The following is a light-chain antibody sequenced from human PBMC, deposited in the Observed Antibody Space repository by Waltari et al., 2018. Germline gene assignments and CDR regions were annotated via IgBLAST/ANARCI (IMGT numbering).Light chain of an antibody. CDR3: QAWVSTTNVV. CDR1: ELGDKY. V-gene: IGLV3-1*01. J-gene: IGLJ2*01. Sequence: SYELTQPPSVSVSPGQTASIPCSGDELGDKYACWYQQKPGQSPVLVIYQDTNQPSGIPERFSGSNSGNTATLTISGTQAMDEADYYCQAWVSTTNVVFGGGTKLTVV. CDR2: QDT.